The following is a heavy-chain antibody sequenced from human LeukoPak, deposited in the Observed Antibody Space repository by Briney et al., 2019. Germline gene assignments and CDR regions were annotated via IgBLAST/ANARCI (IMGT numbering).Heavy chain of an antibody. D-gene: IGHD5-12*01. CDR2: IWYDGSNK. CDR1: GFTFSSYG. V-gene: IGHV3-33*01. Sequence: PGRSLRLSCAASGFTFSSYGMHWVRQAPGKGLEWVAVIWYDGSNKYYADSVKGRFTISRDNSKNTLYLQMNSLRAEDTAVYYCARAGGTYSGYGDGMDVWGQGTTVTVSS. CDR3: ARAGGTYSGYGDGMDV. J-gene: IGHJ6*02.